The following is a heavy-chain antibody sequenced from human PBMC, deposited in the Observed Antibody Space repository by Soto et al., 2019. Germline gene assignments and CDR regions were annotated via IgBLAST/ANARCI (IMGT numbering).Heavy chain of an antibody. Sequence: GGSLRLSCAASGFSFSSYAMCWVRQAPGKGLEWISSTSGSGGSTYYADSVRGRFTISRDNFRNTLYLQMNNLRAEDTAVYYCAKPIYYDSGSDDYWGQGTLVTVSS. CDR2: TSGSGGST. CDR3: AKPIYYDSGSDDY. J-gene: IGHJ4*02. D-gene: IGHD3-10*01. CDR1: GFSFSSYA. V-gene: IGHV3-23*01.